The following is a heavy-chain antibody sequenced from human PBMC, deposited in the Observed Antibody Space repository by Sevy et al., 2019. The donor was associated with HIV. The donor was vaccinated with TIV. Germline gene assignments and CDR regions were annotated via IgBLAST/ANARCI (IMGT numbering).Heavy chain of an antibody. CDR3: ARDWGHYYDSSGYYPHDY. D-gene: IGHD3-22*01. CDR1: GFTFSDYY. CDR2: ISSSSTYT. Sequence: GGSLRLSCAASGFTFSDYYMSWIRQAPGKGLEWVSYISSSSTYTNYADSVKGRFTISRDNAKNSLYLQMNSLRAEDTAVYYCARDWGHYYDSSGYYPHDYWGQGTLVTVSS. V-gene: IGHV3-11*06. J-gene: IGHJ4*02.